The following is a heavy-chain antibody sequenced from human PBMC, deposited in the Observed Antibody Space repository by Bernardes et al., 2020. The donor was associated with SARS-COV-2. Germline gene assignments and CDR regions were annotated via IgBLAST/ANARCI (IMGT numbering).Heavy chain of an antibody. CDR2: IIPIFGTA. D-gene: IGHD6-6*01. J-gene: IGHJ6*02. CDR3: ARFGKQLVLYYYYYGMDV. Sequence: SVKVSCKASGGTFSSYAISWVRQAPGQGLEWMGGIIPIFGTANYAQKFQGRVTITADESTTTAYMELSSLRSEDTAVYYCARFGKQLVLYYYYYGMDVWGQGTTVTVSS. V-gene: IGHV1-69*13. CDR1: GGTFSSYA.